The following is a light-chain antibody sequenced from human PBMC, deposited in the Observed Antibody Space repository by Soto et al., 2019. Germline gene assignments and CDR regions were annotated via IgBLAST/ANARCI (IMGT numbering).Light chain of an antibody. Sequence: IVMTQSPDSLAVSLGERATINCKSSQSVLYSSNNKNYLAGYQQKPGQPPKLLIYWASTRESGVPDRFSGSGSGTDFTLTISSLQAEDVAVYYCQQYYSTPYTFGQGTKLEIK. CDR2: WAS. J-gene: IGKJ2*01. CDR1: QSVLYSSNNKNY. CDR3: QQYYSTPYT. V-gene: IGKV4-1*01.